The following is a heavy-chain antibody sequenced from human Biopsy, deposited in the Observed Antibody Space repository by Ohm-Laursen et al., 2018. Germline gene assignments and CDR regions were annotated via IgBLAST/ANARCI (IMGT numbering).Heavy chain of an antibody. CDR2: IRSKAKSYAT. Sequence: LRLSCSASGFTFSASAVRWVRQASGKGLEWVGRIRSKAKSYATAYAASVTGRFTISRDDSKNTTYLQMNSLKTEDTAVYYCTLEGAGFDNWGQGTLVTVSS. CDR1: GFTFSASA. D-gene: IGHD3-10*01. V-gene: IGHV3-73*01. J-gene: IGHJ4*02. CDR3: TLEGAGFDN.